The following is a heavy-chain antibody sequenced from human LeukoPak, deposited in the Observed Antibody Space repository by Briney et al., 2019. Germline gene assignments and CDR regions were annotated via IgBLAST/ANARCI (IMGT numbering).Heavy chain of an antibody. D-gene: IGHD1-26*01. CDR1: GFTFSSYS. V-gene: IGHV3-48*04. Sequence: GGSLRLSCAASGFTFSSYSMNWVRQAPGKGLEWVSYISSSSSTIYYADSVKGRFTISRDNAKNSLYLQMNSLRAEDTAVYYCARVLGSYCDYWGQGTLVTVSS. CDR2: ISSSSSTI. J-gene: IGHJ4*02. CDR3: ARVLGSYCDY.